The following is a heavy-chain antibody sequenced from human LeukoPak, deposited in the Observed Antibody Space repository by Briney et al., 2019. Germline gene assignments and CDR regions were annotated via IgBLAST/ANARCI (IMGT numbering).Heavy chain of an antibody. V-gene: IGHV4-30-4*01. CDR3: QSGYDAFDI. Sequence: PSETLSLTCTVSGGSISSGGYYWSWIPPPPGKGLEWIVYIYYSGITYYNPALKSRTTISVDMSKNQFSVQLSSVTATDPAVYYCQSGYDAFDIWGQGTMVTVSS. J-gene: IGHJ3*02. D-gene: IGHD5-12*01. CDR2: IYYSGIT. CDR1: GGSISSGGYY.